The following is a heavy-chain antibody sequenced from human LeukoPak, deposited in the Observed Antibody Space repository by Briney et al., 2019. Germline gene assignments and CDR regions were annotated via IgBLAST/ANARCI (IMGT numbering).Heavy chain of an antibody. CDR3: ARGMWGQPFDY. V-gene: IGHV4-59*01. CDR1: GGSINGYY. J-gene: IGHJ4*02. CDR2: IYYSGST. D-gene: IGHD7-27*01. Sequence: PSETLSPTCTVSGGSINGYYWSWIRQPPGKGLEWIGYIYYSGSTNYNPSLKSRVTISVDTSKNQFSLKLSSVTAADTAVYYCARGMWGQPFDYWGQGTLVTVSS.